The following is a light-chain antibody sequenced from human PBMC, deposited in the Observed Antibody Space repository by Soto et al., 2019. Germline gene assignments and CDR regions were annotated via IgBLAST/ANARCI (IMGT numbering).Light chain of an antibody. CDR2: DVS. V-gene: IGLV2-14*03. Sequence: QSALTQPASVSGSPGQSITISCTGTSSDVGGYSYISWYQHNPGRAPKLMIYDVSNRPSGVSDRFSGSKSGNTASLTISRLQAEDEADYYCSSYTPSSTYVFGSGTKLTVL. CDR1: SSDVGGYSY. J-gene: IGLJ1*01. CDR3: SSYTPSSTYV.